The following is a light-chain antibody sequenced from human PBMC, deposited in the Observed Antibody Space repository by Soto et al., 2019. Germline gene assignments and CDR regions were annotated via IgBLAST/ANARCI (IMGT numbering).Light chain of an antibody. J-gene: IGKJ5*01. CDR2: DAS. CDR1: QSISTW. CDR3: QHYNSYPMYT. Sequence: DIQMTQSPSTLSSSVGDRVTITCRASQSISTWLAWYQQKPGKAPKLLIYDASSLESGVPARFSGSGSGTEFTLTISSLQPDDLASYYCQHYNSYPMYTFGQGRRLEIK. V-gene: IGKV1-5*01.